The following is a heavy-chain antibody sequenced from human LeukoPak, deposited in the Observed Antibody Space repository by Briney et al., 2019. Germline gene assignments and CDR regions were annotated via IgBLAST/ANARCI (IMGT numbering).Heavy chain of an antibody. Sequence: GGSLTLSCAASGFTFSNYWMHWVRQAPGKGLVWVSRIKIDGSSTFYADSVKGRFTISRDNAKNTMYLQMNSLRVEDTAVYYCVSDTALGYWGQGALVTVSS. D-gene: IGHD5-18*01. V-gene: IGHV3-74*01. J-gene: IGHJ4*02. CDR1: GFTFSNYW. CDR2: IKIDGSST. CDR3: VSDTALGY.